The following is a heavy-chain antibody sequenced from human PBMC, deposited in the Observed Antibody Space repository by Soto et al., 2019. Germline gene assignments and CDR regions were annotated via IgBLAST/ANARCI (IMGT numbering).Heavy chain of an antibody. V-gene: IGHV4-39*01. CDR3: ASPDYDGNYIYWYFDL. D-gene: IGHD4-17*01. Sequence: QLQLQESGPGLVKPSETLSLTCTVSGGSISSSSYYWGWIRQPPGKGLEWIGSIYYSGSTYYNPYLTTLDTIPVDTSNNHYSLKLLTVTAADTAVYDCASPDYDGNYIYWYFDLWGRGTLVTVSS. CDR1: GGSISSSSYY. J-gene: IGHJ2*01. CDR2: IYYSGST.